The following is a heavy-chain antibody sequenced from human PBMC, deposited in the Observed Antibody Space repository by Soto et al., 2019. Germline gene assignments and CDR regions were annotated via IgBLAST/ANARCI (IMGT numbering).Heavy chain of an antibody. CDR1: GFTFSRYW. V-gene: IGHV3-74*01. D-gene: IGHD2-15*01. CDR3: AIGGYPNTWRDNWFDL. Sequence: GGSLRLSCAVSGFTFSRYWMHWVRQGPGKGLEWVSRINGGGTSTTYADSVKGRFTIARDNAENTLFLEMNSLTAEDTASYYCAIGGYPNTWRDNWFDLWGQGTLVTVSS. CDR2: INGGGTST. J-gene: IGHJ5*02.